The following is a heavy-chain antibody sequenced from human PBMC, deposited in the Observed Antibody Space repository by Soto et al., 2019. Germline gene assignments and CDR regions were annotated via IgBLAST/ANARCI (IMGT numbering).Heavy chain of an antibody. CDR1: GYPVTAYY. J-gene: IGHJ3*02. D-gene: IGHD3-3*01. Sequence: QLHLVQSGAVVKKPGASVTVSCSASGYPVTAYYMHWVRQAPGRGLEWMVGINPATGAAKYTQTFQGRVTMTGDTSTSTVFLGLSGLTSEGTAVFYCARGGGVGVAGSAAFDMWGQGTLVTVSS. V-gene: IGHV1-2*02. CDR2: INPATGAA. CDR3: ARGGGVGVAGSAAFDM.